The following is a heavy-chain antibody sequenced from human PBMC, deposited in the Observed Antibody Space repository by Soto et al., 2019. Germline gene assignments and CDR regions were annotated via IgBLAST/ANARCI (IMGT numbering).Heavy chain of an antibody. CDR1: GGTFSSYA. D-gene: IGHD2-2*01. V-gene: IGHV1-69*13. CDR3: ARGGLGYCISTGRPACYGMDV. J-gene: IGHJ6*02. Sequence: SVKVSCKASGGTFSSYAISWVRQAPGQGLEWMGGIIPIFGTANYAQKFQGRVTITADESTSTAYMELSSLRSEDTAVYYCARGGLGYCISTGRPACYGMDVWGQGTTVTVSS. CDR2: IIPIFGTA.